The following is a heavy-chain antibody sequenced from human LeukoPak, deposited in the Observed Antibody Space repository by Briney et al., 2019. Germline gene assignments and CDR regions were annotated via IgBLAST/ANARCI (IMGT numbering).Heavy chain of an antibody. J-gene: IGHJ3*02. D-gene: IGHD2-2*01. CDR1: GFTFSSYA. CDR3: AKGKIYQDGAYDI. CDR2: ICGRIGST. Sequence: GGSLRLSCAASGFTFSSYAMSWVRQAPGKGLEWVSDICGSICGRIGSTDYADSMNGRFTISRDNSKKTEYLQINSLRAEHTAVYYCAKGKIYQDGAYDIWGQGRMVTVSS. V-gene: IGHV3-23*01.